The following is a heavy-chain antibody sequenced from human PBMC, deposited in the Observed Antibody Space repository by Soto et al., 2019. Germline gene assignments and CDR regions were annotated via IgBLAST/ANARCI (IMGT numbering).Heavy chain of an antibody. CDR2: IYYRGTT. V-gene: IGHV4-31*03. CDR3: ARLGNYYDSGGFYMGGLDY. J-gene: IGHJ4*02. CDR1: GGSISSDDYF. Sequence: QVQLQESGPGLVNPSQTLSLTCTVPGGSISSDDYFWSWIRQHPGKGLEWIGYIYYRGTTYYNPSLKSRAFISVYTSKNQFSLKLNSVTAADTAVYYCARLGNYYDSGGFYMGGLDYWGQGTLVTVSS. D-gene: IGHD3-22*01.